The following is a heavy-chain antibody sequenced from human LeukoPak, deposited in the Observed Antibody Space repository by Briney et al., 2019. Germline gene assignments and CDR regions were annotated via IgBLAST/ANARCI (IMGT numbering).Heavy chain of an antibody. CDR1: GFTFSSYS. Sequence: PGGSLRLSSAGSGFTFSSYSMNWVRQAPGKGLEWVSYISSGGSTIYYADSVKGRFTISRDNAKNSLYLQMNSLRAEDTAVYYCAKNTFGGVIVIDYWGQGTLVTVSS. CDR2: ISSGGSTI. V-gene: IGHV3-48*04. J-gene: IGHJ4*02. D-gene: IGHD3-16*02. CDR3: AKNTFGGVIVIDY.